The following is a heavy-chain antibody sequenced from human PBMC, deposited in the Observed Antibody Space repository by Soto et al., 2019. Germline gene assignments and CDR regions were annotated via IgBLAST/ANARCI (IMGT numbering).Heavy chain of an antibody. CDR1: GGSISSSSYY. D-gene: IGHD3-3*01. Sequence: QLQLQESGPGLVKPSETLSLTCTVSGGSISSSSYYWGWIRQPPGKGLEWIGSIYYSGSTYYNPSLKSRVTISVDTSKNQFSLKLSSVTAADTAVYYCASALRITIFGAVRWFDPWGQGTLVTVSS. J-gene: IGHJ5*02. CDR3: ASALRITIFGAVRWFDP. CDR2: IYYSGST. V-gene: IGHV4-39*01.